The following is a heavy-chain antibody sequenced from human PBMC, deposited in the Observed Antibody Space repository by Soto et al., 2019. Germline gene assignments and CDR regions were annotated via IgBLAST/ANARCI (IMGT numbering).Heavy chain of an antibody. CDR1: GFAFSHYW. Sequence: LSLSCTASGFAFSHYWIHWVRQAAGKGLMWVSRINGDGSATTYADSVKGRFTISRDNAKNTLYLQMNSLRAEDTAGYYCVRSYRFDPCGQGTLVTVSS. CDR2: INGDGSAT. V-gene: IGHV3-74*01. CDR3: VRSYRFDP. J-gene: IGHJ5*02.